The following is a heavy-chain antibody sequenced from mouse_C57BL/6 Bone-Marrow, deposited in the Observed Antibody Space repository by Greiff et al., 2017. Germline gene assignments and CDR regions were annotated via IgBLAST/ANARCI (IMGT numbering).Heavy chain of an antibody. Sequence: EVKLQESGPELVKPGASVKMSCKASGYTFTDYNMHWVKQSHGKSLEWIGYINPNNGGTSYNQKFKGQATLTVNKSSSTAYMELRSLTSEDSAVYYCARRDYGSRDYWGQGTTLTVSS. D-gene: IGHD1-1*01. CDR3: ARRDYGSRDY. J-gene: IGHJ2*01. CDR1: GYTFTDYN. CDR2: INPNNGGT. V-gene: IGHV1-22*01.